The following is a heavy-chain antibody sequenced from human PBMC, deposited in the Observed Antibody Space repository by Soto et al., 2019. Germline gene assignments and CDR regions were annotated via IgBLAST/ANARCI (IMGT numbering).Heavy chain of an antibody. J-gene: IGHJ4*02. CDR1: GFTVSTYG. V-gene: IGHV3-30*03. CDR2: ISRDGGTK. Sequence: PGGSLRLCCAVSGFTVSTYGMHWVRQAPGKGLEWVAVISRDGGTKYYADSVKGRFTISRDNSRNTLFLEMNSLRGDDMAVYYCTGQVASGYWGQGTLVTVSS. D-gene: IGHD2-8*02. CDR3: TGQVASGY.